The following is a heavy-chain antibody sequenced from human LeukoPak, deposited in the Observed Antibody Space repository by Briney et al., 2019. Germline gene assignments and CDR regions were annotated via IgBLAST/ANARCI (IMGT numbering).Heavy chain of an antibody. Sequence: GASVKVSCKASGYTFTSYAMHWVRQAPGQRLEWMGWINAGNGNTKYSQKFQGRVTITRDTSASTAYMELSSLRSEDTAVYYCARDVVGSGYCSGGSCYPDYWGQGTLVTVSS. V-gene: IGHV1-3*01. CDR1: GYTFTSYA. J-gene: IGHJ4*02. CDR2: INAGNGNT. D-gene: IGHD2-15*01. CDR3: ARDVVGSGYCSGGSCYPDY.